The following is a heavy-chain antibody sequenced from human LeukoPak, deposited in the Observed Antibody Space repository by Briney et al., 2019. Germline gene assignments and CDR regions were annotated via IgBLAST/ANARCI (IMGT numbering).Heavy chain of an antibody. CDR2: ISYDGSNK. CDR1: GFTFSSYG. Sequence: PGRSLRLSCAASGFTFSSYGMHWVRQAPGKGLEWVAVISYDGSNKYYADSVKGRFTISRDNSKNTLYLQMNSLRAEDTAVYYCATQYSSGRHFDYWGQGTLVTVSS. CDR3: ATQYSSGRHFDY. V-gene: IGHV3-30*03. D-gene: IGHD5-18*01. J-gene: IGHJ4*02.